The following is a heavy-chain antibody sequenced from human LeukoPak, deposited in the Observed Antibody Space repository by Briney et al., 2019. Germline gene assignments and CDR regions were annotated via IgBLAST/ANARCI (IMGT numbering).Heavy chain of an antibody. CDR1: GFTFSSYA. V-gene: IGHV3-23*01. CDR3: AKPRTTGLSWAQFDY. D-gene: IGHD2-8*02. CDR2: FDGNGPNT. J-gene: IGHJ4*02. Sequence: GGSLRLSCAASGFTFSSYAMSWVRQAPGKGLEWVSGFDGNGPNTYYADSVKGRWTISRDNSRNTLYLEMNSLRPEDTAIYYCAKPRTTGLSWAQFDYWGQGSLVTVSS.